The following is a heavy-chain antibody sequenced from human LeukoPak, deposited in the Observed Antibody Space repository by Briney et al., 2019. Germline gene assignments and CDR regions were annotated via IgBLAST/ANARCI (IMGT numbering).Heavy chain of an antibody. CDR3: ARDRGVSYRLQHTDAFDI. CDR1: GFTFRSYA. D-gene: IGHD5-24*01. J-gene: IGHJ3*02. V-gene: IGHV3-23*01. CDR2: ITADGGST. Sequence: GGSLRLSCAVSGFTFRSYAMNWVRQAPGKGLEWVAAITADGGSTHYTTSVKGRFIISRDNAKNSLFLQMNSLRAEDTAVYYCARDRGVSYRLQHTDAFDIWGQGTMVTVSS.